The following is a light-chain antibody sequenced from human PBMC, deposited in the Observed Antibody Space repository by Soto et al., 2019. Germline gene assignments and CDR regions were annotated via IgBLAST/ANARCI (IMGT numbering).Light chain of an antibody. CDR3: NSYTSSSSYV. V-gene: IGLV2-14*03. CDR2: DVS. CDR1: GSDVGAYNL. Sequence: QSVLTQPASVSGSPGQSITISCAGTGSDVGAYNLVSWYQHHPGKGPKLIIYDVSDRPSGVSNRFSGSKSGNTASLTISGLQAEDEADYYCNSYTSSSSYVFGTGTKVTVL. J-gene: IGLJ1*01.